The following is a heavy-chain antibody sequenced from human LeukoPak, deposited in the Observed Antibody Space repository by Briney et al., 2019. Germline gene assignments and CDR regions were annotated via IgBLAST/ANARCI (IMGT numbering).Heavy chain of an antibody. CDR1: GYTFISYY. J-gene: IGHJ4*02. V-gene: IGHV1-46*01. CDR2: INPSGGST. Sequence: GASVKVSCKASGYTFISYYMHWVRQAPGQGLEWMGIINPSGGSTSYAQKFQGRVTMTRDTSTSTVYMELSSLRSEDTAVYYCAREGSAKYYDSSGYSSYWGQGTLVTVSS. D-gene: IGHD3-22*01. CDR3: AREGSAKYYDSSGYSSY.